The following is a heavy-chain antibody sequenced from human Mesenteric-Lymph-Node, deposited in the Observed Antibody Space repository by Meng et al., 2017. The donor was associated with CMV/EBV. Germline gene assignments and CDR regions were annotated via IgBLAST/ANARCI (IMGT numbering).Heavy chain of an antibody. CDR1: GGTVSSYA. D-gene: IGHD3-3*01. CDR2: IIPIFGTA. J-gene: IGHJ3*02. V-gene: IGHV1-69*05. Sequence: ASGGTVSSYAISWVRQAPGQGLEWMGGIIPIFGTANYAQKFQGRVTITTDESTSTAYMELSSLRSEDTAVYYCATTTIFGVVDAFDIWGQGTMVTVSS. CDR3: ATTTIFGVVDAFDI.